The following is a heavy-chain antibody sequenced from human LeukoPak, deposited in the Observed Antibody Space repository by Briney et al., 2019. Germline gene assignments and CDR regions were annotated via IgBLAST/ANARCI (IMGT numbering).Heavy chain of an antibody. Sequence: ASVKVSCKASGYTFTSYDINWVRQATGQGLEWMGWMNPNSGNTGYAQKFQGRFTITRNTSISTAYMELSSLRSEDTAVYYCARGLWFGDENPPYFDYWGQGILVTVSS. V-gene: IGHV1-8*03. CDR3: ARGLWFGDENPPYFDY. CDR1: GYTFTSYD. J-gene: IGHJ4*02. D-gene: IGHD3-10*01. CDR2: MNPNSGNT.